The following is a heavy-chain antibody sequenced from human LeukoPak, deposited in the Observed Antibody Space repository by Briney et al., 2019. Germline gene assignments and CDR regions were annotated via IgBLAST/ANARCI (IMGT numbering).Heavy chain of an antibody. CDR1: GYTLTELS. CDR2: FDPEDGET. D-gene: IGHD4-17*01. V-gene: IGHV1-24*01. J-gene: IGHJ6*02. CDR3: ATGLTTVTTLDYYGMDV. Sequence: ASVKVSCKVSGYTLTELSMHWVRQAPGKGLEWMGGFDPEDGETIYAQKFQGRVTMTEDTSTDTAYMELSSLRSEDTAVYCCATGLTTVTTLDYYGMDVWGQGTTVTVSS.